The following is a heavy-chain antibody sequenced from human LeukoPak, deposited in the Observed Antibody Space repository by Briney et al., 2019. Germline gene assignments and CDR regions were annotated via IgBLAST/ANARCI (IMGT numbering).Heavy chain of an antibody. J-gene: IGHJ4*02. D-gene: IGHD6-13*01. Sequence: PSETLSLTCTVSSGSISTSNYYWGWVRQPPGKALEWNGNIFYSGSTYYSPSLKSRVTISLDTSRNQFSLKLNSVTAADTAVYYCARVTGYRIEDYFDYWGQGTLVTVSS. V-gene: IGHV4-39*07. CDR3: ARVTGYRIEDYFDY. CDR1: SGSISTSNYY. CDR2: IFYSGST.